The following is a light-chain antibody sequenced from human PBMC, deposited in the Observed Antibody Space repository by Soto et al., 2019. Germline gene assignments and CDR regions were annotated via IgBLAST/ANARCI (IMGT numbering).Light chain of an antibody. V-gene: IGKV3-11*01. CDR2: DAS. J-gene: IGKJ5*01. CDR3: QQRSNWPPIP. Sequence: EIVLTQSPATLSLSPGERATLSCRASQSVSSYLAWYQQKPGQAPRLLIYDASNRATGIPARFSGSGSGTDFTLTISSLEPEDFSFYYCQQRSNWPPIPFGQ. CDR1: QSVSSY.